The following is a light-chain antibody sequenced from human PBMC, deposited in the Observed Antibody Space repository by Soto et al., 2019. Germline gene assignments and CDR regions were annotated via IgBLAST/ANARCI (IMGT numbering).Light chain of an antibody. J-gene: IGLJ1*01. V-gene: IGLV2-14*01. CDR2: EVS. CDR1: SGDVGGYNY. CDR3: SSYTSSSTFV. Sequence: QSALTQPASVSGSPGQSITISCTGTSGDVGGYNYVSWYRQSSGKAPKLMIYEVSNRPPGVSNRFSGSKSGNTASLTISGLQGEDEADYFCSSYTSSSTFVFGTGTKLTVL.